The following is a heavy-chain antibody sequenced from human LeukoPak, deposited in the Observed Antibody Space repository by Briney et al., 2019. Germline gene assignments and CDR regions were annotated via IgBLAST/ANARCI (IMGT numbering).Heavy chain of an antibody. CDR1: GFTFSSYA. D-gene: IGHD4-17*01. V-gene: IGHV3-23*01. CDR2: ISGSGGST. Sequence: GGSLRLSCAASGFTFSSYAMSWVRQAPGKGLEWVSAISGSGGSTYYADSVKGRFTISRDNSKNTLCLQMNSLRAEDTAVYYCASGDYLYWYFDLWGRGTLVTVSS. J-gene: IGHJ2*01. CDR3: ASGDYLYWYFDL.